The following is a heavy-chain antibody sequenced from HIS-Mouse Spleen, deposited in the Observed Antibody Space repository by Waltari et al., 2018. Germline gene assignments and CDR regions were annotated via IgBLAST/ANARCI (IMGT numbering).Heavy chain of an antibody. V-gene: IGHV4-39*07. Sequence: QLQLQESGPGLVKPSETLSLTCTVSGGSISSSSYYWGWIRQPPGKGLEWIGLIYYSGDTYYHPSLKSRGTISVDTSKTQFSLKLSSVTAADTAVYYCAREIPYSSSWYDWYFDLWGRGTLVTVSS. J-gene: IGHJ2*01. D-gene: IGHD6-13*01. CDR2: IYYSGDT. CDR3: AREIPYSSSWYDWYFDL. CDR1: GGSISSSSYY.